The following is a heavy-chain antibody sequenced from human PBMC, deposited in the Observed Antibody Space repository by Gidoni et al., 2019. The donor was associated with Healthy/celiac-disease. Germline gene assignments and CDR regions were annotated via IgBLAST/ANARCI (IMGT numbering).Heavy chain of an antibody. Sequence: EVQLVESGGGLVQPGGSLRLSCAASAFTFSSYWMHWVRQDPGKGLVWVSRINSDWSSTSYADSVKGRFTISRDNAKNTLYLQMNSLRAEDTAVYYCAYSGTYYYDSSGYYGGQGTLVTVSS. J-gene: IGHJ4*02. CDR3: AYSGTYYYDSSGYY. CDR1: AFTFSSYW. D-gene: IGHD3-22*01. CDR2: INSDWSST. V-gene: IGHV3-74*01.